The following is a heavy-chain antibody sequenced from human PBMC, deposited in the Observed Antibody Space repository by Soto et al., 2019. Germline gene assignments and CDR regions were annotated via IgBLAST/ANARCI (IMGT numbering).Heavy chain of an antibody. Sequence: QVQLVESGGGLVKPGGSLRLSCAASGFTFSDYYMSWVRQAPGKGLEWISYISSSSDYTNYADSVKGRFTISRDNAKNSLYLQMNSLRAEDTAVYYCARYAPPIDYWGQGTLVTVSS. CDR2: ISSSSDYT. D-gene: IGHD2-8*01. CDR3: ARYAPPIDY. V-gene: IGHV3-11*06. CDR1: GFTFSDYY. J-gene: IGHJ4*02.